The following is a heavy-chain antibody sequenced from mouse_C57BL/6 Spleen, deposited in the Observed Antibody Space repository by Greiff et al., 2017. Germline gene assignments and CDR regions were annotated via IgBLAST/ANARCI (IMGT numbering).Heavy chain of an antibody. J-gene: IGHJ4*01. CDR2: ISSGGSYT. D-gene: IGHD1-1*01. V-gene: IGHV5-6*02. Sequence: EVMLVESGGDLVKPGGSLKLSCAASGFTFSSYGMSWVRQTPDQRLEWVATISSGGSYTYYPDSVKGRFTISRDNAKNTLYLQMSSLKSEDTAMYYCARRFTAVVATEAMDYWGQGTSVTVSS. CDR1: GFTFSSYG. CDR3: ARRFTAVVATEAMDY.